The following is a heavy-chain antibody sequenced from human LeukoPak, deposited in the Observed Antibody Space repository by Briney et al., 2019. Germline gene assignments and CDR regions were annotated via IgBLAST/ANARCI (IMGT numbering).Heavy chain of an antibody. V-gene: IGHV4-59*08. J-gene: IGHJ5*02. CDR1: GGSISSYY. CDR3: ARQDSSSWYATPVDNWFDP. D-gene: IGHD6-13*01. CDR2: IYYSGST. Sequence: SETLSLTCTVPGGSISSYYWSWIRQPPGKGLEWIGYIYYSGSTNYNPSLKSRVTISVDTSKNQFSLKLSSVTAADTAVYYCARQDSSSWYATPVDNWFDPWGQGTLVTVSS.